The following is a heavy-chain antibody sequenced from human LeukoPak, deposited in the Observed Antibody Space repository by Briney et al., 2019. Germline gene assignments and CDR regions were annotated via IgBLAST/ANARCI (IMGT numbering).Heavy chain of an antibody. CDR1: GLTFSSYA. CDR2: ISGSGGST. D-gene: IGHD6-19*01. CDR3: AKQEEQWLVRGAFDY. V-gene: IGHV3-23*01. J-gene: IGHJ4*02. Sequence: GGSLRLSCAASGLTFSSYAMSSVRQALGKGVEWVSAISGSGGSTYYADSVKGRFTISRDNSKNTLYLQMNSLRAEDTAVYYCAKQEEQWLVRGAFDYWGQGTLVTVSS.